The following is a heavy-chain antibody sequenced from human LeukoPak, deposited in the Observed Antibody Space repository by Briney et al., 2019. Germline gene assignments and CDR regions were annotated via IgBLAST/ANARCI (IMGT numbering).Heavy chain of an antibody. J-gene: IGHJ4*02. CDR1: GFTFSSYS. Sequence: PGGSLRLSCAASGFTFSSYSMNWVRQAPGKGLEWVSSISSSSSYIYYADSVKGRFTISRDNAKNSLYLQMNSLRAEDTAVYYCARDPPDIVATINRFDYWGQETLVTVSS. CDR2: ISSSSSYI. V-gene: IGHV3-21*01. D-gene: IGHD5-12*01. CDR3: ARDPPDIVATINRFDY.